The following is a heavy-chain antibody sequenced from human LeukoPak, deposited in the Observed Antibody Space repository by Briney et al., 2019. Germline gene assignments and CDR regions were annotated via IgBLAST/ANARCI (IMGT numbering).Heavy chain of an antibody. Sequence: SETLSLTCTVSGGSISSYYWSWIRQPAGQGLEWIGRIYTSGSTNYNPSLTSRVTMSVDTSKNQFSLKLSSVTAADTAVYYCARENYDFWSGYHRINWFDPWGQGTLVTVSS. CDR1: GGSISSYY. J-gene: IGHJ5*02. V-gene: IGHV4-4*07. CDR3: ARENYDFWSGYHRINWFDP. CDR2: IYTSGST. D-gene: IGHD3-3*01.